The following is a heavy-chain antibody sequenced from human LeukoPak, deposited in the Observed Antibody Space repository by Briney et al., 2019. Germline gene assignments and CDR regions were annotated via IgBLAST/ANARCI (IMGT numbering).Heavy chain of an antibody. D-gene: IGHD1-1*01. Sequence: SVKVSCKAFGGTFSSYAISWVRQAPGQGLEWMGGIIPIFGTANYAQKFQGRVTITTDESTSTAYMELSSLRSEDTAVYYCARETGTTGGAFDIWGQGTMVTVSS. CDR1: GGTFSSYA. J-gene: IGHJ3*02. CDR3: ARETGTTGGAFDI. V-gene: IGHV1-69*05. CDR2: IIPIFGTA.